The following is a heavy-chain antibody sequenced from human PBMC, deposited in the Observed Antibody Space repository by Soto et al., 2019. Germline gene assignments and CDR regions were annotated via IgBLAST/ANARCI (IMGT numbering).Heavy chain of an antibody. CDR2: IHPGGET. CDR3: TRGLDQFKIRFDP. J-gene: IGHJ5*02. Sequence: EVQLVQTGGDLIQPGGSLRLSCAASGFTVSDNYMSWVRQAPGKGLEWVSSIHPGGETFYADSVKGRFSFSRDISKNTVYLQMNRLRLEDTAVYYCTRGLDQFKIRFDPWGQGTLVTVSS. CDR1: GFTVSDNY. V-gene: IGHV3-53*02.